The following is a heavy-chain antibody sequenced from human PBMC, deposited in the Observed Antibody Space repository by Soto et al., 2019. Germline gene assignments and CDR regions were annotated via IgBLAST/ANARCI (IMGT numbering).Heavy chain of an antibody. CDR1: GYSFTRYS. CDR3: DRDSKWDDTSVGMDV. D-gene: IGHD3-22*01. V-gene: IGHV1-3*01. CDR2: TNAGNGDT. Sequence: ASVKVSCKASGYSFTRYSIHWVRQAPGQSLEWMGWTNAGNGDTKYSQKFQGRVTITRDTSASTAYMELSSLRSEDTSVYYCDRDSKWDDTSVGMDVWGQGTKVTVSS. J-gene: IGHJ6*02.